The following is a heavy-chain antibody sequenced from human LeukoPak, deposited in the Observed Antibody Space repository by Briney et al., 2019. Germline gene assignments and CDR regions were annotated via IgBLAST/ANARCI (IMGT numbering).Heavy chain of an antibody. CDR3: ARGYYDRSGSSNPFDS. D-gene: IGHD3-22*01. CDR2: VHYTGKT. V-gene: IGHV4-59*01. Sequence: SETLSLTCTVSGDSISSSYWSWIRQPPGKRLEWVGYVHYTGKTNYNPSLNNRATISVDMSKNQFSLTLTSVTVADTAMYYCARGYYDRSGSSNPFDSWGQGTLVTVSS. CDR1: GDSISSSY. J-gene: IGHJ4*02.